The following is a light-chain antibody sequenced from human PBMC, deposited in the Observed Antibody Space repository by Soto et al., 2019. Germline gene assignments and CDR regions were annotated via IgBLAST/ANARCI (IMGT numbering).Light chain of an antibody. V-gene: IGKV1-5*03. Sequence: DIQMTQSPSTLSASVGDRVTITFRASQSISSWLAWYQQKPGKAPKLLIYKASSLESGVPSRFSGSGSGTEFTLTISSLKSEDFAVYYCQQYDNWPRTFGQGTKVDIK. CDR1: QSISSW. CDR2: KAS. CDR3: QQYDNWPRT. J-gene: IGKJ1*01.